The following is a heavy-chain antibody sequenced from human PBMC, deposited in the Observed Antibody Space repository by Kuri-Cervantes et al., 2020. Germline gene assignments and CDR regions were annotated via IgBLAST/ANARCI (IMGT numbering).Heavy chain of an antibody. CDR2: IYYSGST. V-gene: IGHV4-38-2*02. CDR1: GYSISSGYY. D-gene: IGHD3-22*01. CDR3: ARGGWLLPQRRGHYMDV. J-gene: IGHJ6*03. Sequence: GSLRLSCTVSGYSISSGYYWGWIRQPPGKGLEWIGSIYYSGSTNYNPSLKSRVTISVDTSKNQFSLKLSSVTAADTAVYYCARGGWLLPQRRGHYMDVWGKGTTVTVSS.